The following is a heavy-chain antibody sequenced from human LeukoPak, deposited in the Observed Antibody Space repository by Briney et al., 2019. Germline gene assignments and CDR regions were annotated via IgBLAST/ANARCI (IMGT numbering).Heavy chain of an antibody. CDR3: ARASYDGYFDY. CDR2: IYHSGST. Sequence: SETLSHTCAVSGGSISSGGYSWSWIRQPPGKGLEWIGYIYHSGSTYYNPSLKSRVTISVDRSKNQFSLKLSSVTAADTAVYYCARASYDGYFDYWGQGTLVTVSS. D-gene: IGHD3-22*01. CDR1: GGSISSGGYS. V-gene: IGHV4-30-2*01. J-gene: IGHJ4*02.